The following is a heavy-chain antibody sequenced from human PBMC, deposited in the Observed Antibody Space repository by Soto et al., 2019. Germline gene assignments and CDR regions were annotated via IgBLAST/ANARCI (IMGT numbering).Heavy chain of an antibody. Sequence: GGSLRLSCAASGFTFSSYGMHWVRQAPGKGLEWVAVISYDGSNKYYADSVKGRFTISRDNSKNTLYLQMNSLRAEDTAVYYCAKGPTSSGSYYFDYWGQGTLVTVSS. J-gene: IGHJ4*02. CDR2: ISYDGSNK. D-gene: IGHD1-26*01. CDR3: AKGPTSSGSYYFDY. CDR1: GFTFSSYG. V-gene: IGHV3-30*18.